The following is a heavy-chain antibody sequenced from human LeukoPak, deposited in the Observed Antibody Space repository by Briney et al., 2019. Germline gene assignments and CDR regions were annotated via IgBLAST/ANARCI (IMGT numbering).Heavy chain of an antibody. D-gene: IGHD3-22*01. CDR3: ARSDSSGYYRVLDY. V-gene: IGHV4-59*01. J-gene: IGHJ4*02. CDR1: GGSISSYY. CDR2: IYYSGST. Sequence: SETLSLTCTVPGGSISSYYWSWIRQPPGKGLEWIGYIYYSGSTNYNPSLKSRVTISVDTSKNQFSLKLSSVTAADTAVYYCARSDSSGYYRVLDYWGQGTLVTVSS.